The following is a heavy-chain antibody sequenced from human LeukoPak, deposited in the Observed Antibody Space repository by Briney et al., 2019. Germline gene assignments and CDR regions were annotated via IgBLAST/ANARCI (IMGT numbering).Heavy chain of an antibody. V-gene: IGHV4-59*01. CDR1: GGSISSYY. CDR2: IYYSGST. J-gene: IGHJ4*02. D-gene: IGHD3-22*01. CDR3: ARSSGYHYVDFDY. Sequence: PSETLSLTCTVSGGSISSYYWSWIRQPPGKGLEWIGYIYYSGSTNYNPSLKSRVTISVDTSKNQFSLKLSSVTAADTAVYYCARSSGYHYVDFDYWGQGTLVTVSS.